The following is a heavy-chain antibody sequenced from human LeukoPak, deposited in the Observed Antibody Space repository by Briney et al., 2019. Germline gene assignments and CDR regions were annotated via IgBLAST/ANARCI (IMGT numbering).Heavy chain of an antibody. V-gene: IGHV3-7*01. CDR1: GFTFSSYW. CDR3: AKDPGWTAKSTRWFDP. CDR2: IKQDGSEK. J-gene: IGHJ5*02. Sequence: GGSLRLSCAASGFTFSSYWMSWVRQAPGKGLEWVANIKQDGSEKYYADSVKGRFTISRDNSKNTLYLQMNSLRTEDTAVYYCAKDPGWTAKSTRWFDPWGQGTLVTVSS. D-gene: IGHD2/OR15-2a*01.